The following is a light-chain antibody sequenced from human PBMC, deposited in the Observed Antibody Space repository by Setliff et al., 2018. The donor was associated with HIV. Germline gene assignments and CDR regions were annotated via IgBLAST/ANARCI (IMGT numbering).Light chain of an antibody. Sequence: QSAMTQPASVSGSPGQSITISCTGTSSDVGGYNYVSWYQQYPGKAPKLMIYDAGKRPSGVSNRFSGSKSGNTASLTISGLQAEDEADYYCGSYTSSSTLVFGGGTKVTVL. CDR2: DAG. J-gene: IGLJ2*01. V-gene: IGLV2-14*03. CDR3: GSYTSSSTLV. CDR1: SSDVGGYNY.